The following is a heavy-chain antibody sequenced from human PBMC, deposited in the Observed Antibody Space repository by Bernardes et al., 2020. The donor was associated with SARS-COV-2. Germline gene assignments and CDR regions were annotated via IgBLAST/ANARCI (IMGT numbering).Heavy chain of an antibody. D-gene: IGHD1-26*01. CDR1: GFTFRSYV. V-gene: IGHV3-23*01. Sequence: GGSLRLSCVASGFTFRSYVMRWVRQAPGKGLEWVSGISGSGDATYYADSVKGRFTISKDNSKNTLYLQMNSLRAEDTAIYYCAKGSGSYYYFDYWGPGTLVTVS. CDR3: AKGSGSYYYFDY. CDR2: ISGSGDAT. J-gene: IGHJ4*02.